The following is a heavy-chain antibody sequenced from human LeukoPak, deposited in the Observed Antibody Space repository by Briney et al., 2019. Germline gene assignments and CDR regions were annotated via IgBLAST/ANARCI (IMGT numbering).Heavy chain of an antibody. CDR3: AKDLVRDGVRSLPN. J-gene: IGHJ4*02. D-gene: IGHD3-10*01. CDR2: ISGGSGYM. CDR1: GFTFSDYS. V-gene: IGHV3-21*01. Sequence: GGSLRLSCAGPGFTFSDYSVNWVRQAPGKGLEWVASISGGSGYMYFADSLKGRFTISRDNAKNSVYLQMNSLRAEDTAVYYCAKDLVRDGVRSLPNWGQGTLVTVSS.